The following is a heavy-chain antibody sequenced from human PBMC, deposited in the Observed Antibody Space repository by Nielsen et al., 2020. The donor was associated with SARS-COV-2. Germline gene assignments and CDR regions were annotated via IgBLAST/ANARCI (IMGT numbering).Heavy chain of an antibody. CDR3: AKDRHSSSCLDY. CDR1: GFTFSSYG. J-gene: IGHJ4*02. V-gene: IGHV3-30*18. CDR2: ISYDGSNK. D-gene: IGHD6-13*01. Sequence: GGSLRLSCVASGFTFSSYGMHWVRQAPGKGLEWVAVISYDGSNKYYTDSVKGRFTISRDNSKNTLYLQMNSLRAEDTAVYYCAKDRHSSSCLDYWGQGTLVTVSS.